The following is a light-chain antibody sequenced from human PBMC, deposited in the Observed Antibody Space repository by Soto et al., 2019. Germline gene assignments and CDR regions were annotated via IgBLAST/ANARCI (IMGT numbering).Light chain of an antibody. CDR2: GAS. V-gene: IGKV3-15*01. Sequence: EIVMTQSPATLSVSPGERAALPCRASQSVSNNLAWYQQKPGQAPRLLIYGASTRATGIPARFSGSGSGTEFTLSISSLQSEDFAVYYCQQYNYWPRTFGQGTKVDIK. J-gene: IGKJ1*01. CDR3: QQYNYWPRT. CDR1: QSVSNN.